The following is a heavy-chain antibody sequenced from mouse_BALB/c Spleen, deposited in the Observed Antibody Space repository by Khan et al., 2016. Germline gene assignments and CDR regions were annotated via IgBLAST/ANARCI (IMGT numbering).Heavy chain of an antibody. CDR2: INPSTGYT. V-gene: IGHV1-7*01. Sequence: VQLQESGAELAKPGASVKMSCKASGYTFTSYWMHWVKQRPGQGLEWIGYINPSTGYTEYNQKFKDKATLTADKSSSTAYMQLSSLTSEDSAVYYCARKVAHFDYWGQGTTRTVSS. CDR3: ARKVAHFDY. J-gene: IGHJ2*01. CDR1: GYTFTSYW.